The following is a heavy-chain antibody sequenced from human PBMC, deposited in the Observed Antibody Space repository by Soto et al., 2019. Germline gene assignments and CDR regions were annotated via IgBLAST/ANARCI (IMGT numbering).Heavy chain of an antibody. Sequence: PGGSLRLSCAASGFTFSNYYMTWVRQAPGKGLEWVANIKQDGSDKFFVDSVKGRFTISRDNAKNSLYLQMNSLRADDTAVYYCAKGGTNYYGMDVWGQGTTVTVSS. CDR3: AKGGTNYYGMDV. CDR1: GFTFSNYY. D-gene: IGHD2-15*01. V-gene: IGHV3-7*01. CDR2: IKQDGSDK. J-gene: IGHJ6*02.